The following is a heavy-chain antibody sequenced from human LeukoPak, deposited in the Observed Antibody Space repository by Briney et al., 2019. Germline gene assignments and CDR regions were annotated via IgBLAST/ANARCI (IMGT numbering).Heavy chain of an antibody. CDR1: GYTFTSYA. V-gene: IGHV1-3*01. CDR3: ASADPTYYDFWSGYYTGDYYYGMDV. CDR2: INAGNGNT. D-gene: IGHD3-3*01. Sequence: ASVKVSCKASGYTFTSYAMHWVRQAPGQRLEWMGWINAGNGNTKYSQKFQGRVTITRDTSASTAYMELSSLRSEDTAVYYCASADPTYYDFWSGYYTGDYYYGMDVRGQGTTVTVSS. J-gene: IGHJ6*02.